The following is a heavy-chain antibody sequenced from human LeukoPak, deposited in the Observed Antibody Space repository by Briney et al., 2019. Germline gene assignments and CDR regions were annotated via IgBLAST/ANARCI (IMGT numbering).Heavy chain of an antibody. Sequence: SETLSLTCAVYGGSFSGYYWSWIRQPPGKGLEWIGEINHSGSTNYNPSLKSRVTISVDTSKNQFSLKLSSVTAADTAVYYCARNWFDPWGQGTLVTVSS. V-gene: IGHV4-34*01. J-gene: IGHJ5*02. CDR3: ARNWFDP. CDR2: INHSGST. CDR1: GGSFSGYY.